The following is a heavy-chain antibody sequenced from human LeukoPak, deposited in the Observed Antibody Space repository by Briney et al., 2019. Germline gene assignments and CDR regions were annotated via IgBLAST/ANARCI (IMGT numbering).Heavy chain of an antibody. D-gene: IGHD3-10*01. CDR3: ARDFGPHDY. J-gene: IGHJ4*02. CDR2: IKQDGSEK. CDR1: GFTFSSHW. Sequence: GGSLRLSCAASGFTFSSHWMSWVRQAPGKGLEWVANIKQDGSEKYYVDSVRGRFTISRDNAKNSLSLQMNSLRAEDTAVYFCARDFGPHDYWGQGTLVTVSS. V-gene: IGHV3-7*05.